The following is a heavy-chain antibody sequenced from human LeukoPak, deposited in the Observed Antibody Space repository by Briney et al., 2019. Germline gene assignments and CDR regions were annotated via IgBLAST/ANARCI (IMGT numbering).Heavy chain of an antibody. J-gene: IGHJ3*02. CDR1: GFTFSSYE. V-gene: IGHV3-48*03. CDR3: ARESSPEDAFDI. D-gene: IGHD1-14*01. CDR2: ISSSGSII. Sequence: SGGSLRLSCAASGFTFSSYEMNWVRQAPGKGLEWVSYISSSGSIIYYADSVKGRFTISRDNAKNSLYLQMNSLRGEDTAVYYCARESSPEDAFDIWGQGTMVTVSS.